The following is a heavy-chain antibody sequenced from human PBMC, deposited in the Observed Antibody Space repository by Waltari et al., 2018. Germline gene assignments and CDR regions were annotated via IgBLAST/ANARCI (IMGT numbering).Heavy chain of an antibody. CDR3: ARDPGPIVGAPDY. V-gene: IGHV1-2*02. CDR1: GYSFTDYH. D-gene: IGHD1-26*01. CDR2: INPKNGDT. J-gene: IGHJ4*02. Sequence: QVQLVQSGTEVKKPGASVKVSCQASGYSFTDYHLPWVRQTPGQGLEWLGWINPKNGDTGYAQNFLGRVTMTRDTSINTVYMDLSGLRSDDTAVFYCARDPGPIVGAPDYWGQGTLVTVSS.